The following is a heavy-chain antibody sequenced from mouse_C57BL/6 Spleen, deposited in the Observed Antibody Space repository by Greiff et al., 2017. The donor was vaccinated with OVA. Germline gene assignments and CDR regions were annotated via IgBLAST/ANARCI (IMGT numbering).Heavy chain of an antibody. CDR2: IDPENGDT. D-gene: IGHD4-1*01. CDR1: GFNIKDDY. CDR3: TTNWDY. J-gene: IGHJ2*01. Sequence: VHVKQSGAELVRPGASVKLSCTASGFNIKDDYMHWVKQRPEQGLEWIGWIDPENGDTEYASKFQGKATITADTSSNTAYLQLSSLTSEDTAVYYCTTNWDYWGQGTTLTVSS. V-gene: IGHV14-4*01.